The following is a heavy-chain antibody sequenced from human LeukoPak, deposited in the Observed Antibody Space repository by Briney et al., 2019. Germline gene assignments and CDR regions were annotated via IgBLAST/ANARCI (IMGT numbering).Heavy chain of an antibody. Sequence: HAGGSLRLSCTASGFTFGDYLMSWFRQAPGKGLEWIGFISGGTTEYAASVKGRFTISRDDSTSIAYLQMNSLTTEDTAVYYCSRGSGWLSAYWGQGTLVTVSS. CDR3: SRGSGWLSAY. D-gene: IGHD6-19*01. V-gene: IGHV3-49*03. CDR2: ISGGTT. J-gene: IGHJ4*02. CDR1: GFTFGDYL.